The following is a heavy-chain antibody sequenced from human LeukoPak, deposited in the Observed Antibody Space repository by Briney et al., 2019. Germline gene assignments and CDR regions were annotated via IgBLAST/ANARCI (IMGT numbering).Heavy chain of an antibody. CDR1: GFTFSSSW. V-gene: IGHV3-7*04. J-gene: IGHJ6*02. CDR2: IKQDGGEK. CDR3: ARNRLAMDV. Sequence: GGSLRLSCAASGFTFSSSWITWVRQVPGKGLEWVANIKQDGGEKYYVDSVKGRFTISRDNAKNSLYLQMNNLRAEDTAVYYCARNRLAMDVWGQGTTVTVSS.